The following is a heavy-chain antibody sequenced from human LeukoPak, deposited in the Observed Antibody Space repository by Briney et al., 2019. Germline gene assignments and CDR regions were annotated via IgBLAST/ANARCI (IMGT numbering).Heavy chain of an antibody. D-gene: IGHD5-18*01. J-gene: IGHJ6*03. Sequence: GGSLRLSCTASGFTFGDYAMSWFRQAPGKGLEWVGFIRSKAYGGTTEYAASVKGRFTISRDDSKSIAYLQMNSLKTEDTAVYYCTREGYSYGYYYYYYMDVWGKGTTVTVSS. CDR1: GFTFGDYA. CDR3: TREGYSYGYYYYYYMDV. CDR2: IRSKAYGGTT. V-gene: IGHV3-49*03.